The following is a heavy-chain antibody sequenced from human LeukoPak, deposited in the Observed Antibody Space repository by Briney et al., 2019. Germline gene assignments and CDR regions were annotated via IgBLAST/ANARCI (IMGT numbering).Heavy chain of an antibody. V-gene: IGHV1-69*13. CDR2: IIPILGTA. CDR3: ARDLGRARGRFDP. Sequence: GASVKVSCKASGGTFSSYAISWVRQAPGQGLEWMGGIIPILGTANYAQKFQGRVTITADESTSTAYMELSSLRSEDTAVYYCARDLGRARGRFDPWGQGTLVTVSS. D-gene: IGHD3-10*01. J-gene: IGHJ5*02. CDR1: GGTFSSYA.